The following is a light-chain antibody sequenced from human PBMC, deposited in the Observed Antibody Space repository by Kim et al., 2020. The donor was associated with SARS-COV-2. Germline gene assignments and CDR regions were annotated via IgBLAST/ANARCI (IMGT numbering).Light chain of an antibody. CDR3: QAWDSSTVV. V-gene: IGLV3-1*01. CDR1: KLGDKY. CDR2: QDS. Sequence: VSPGQTASITCSADKLGDKYACWYQQKPGQSPVLVIYQDSKRPSGIPERFSGSNSGNTATLTISGTQAMDEADYYCQAWDSSTVVFGGGTQLTVL. J-gene: IGLJ2*01.